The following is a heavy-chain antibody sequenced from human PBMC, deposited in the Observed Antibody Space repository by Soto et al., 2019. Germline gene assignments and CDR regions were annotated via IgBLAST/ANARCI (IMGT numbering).Heavy chain of an antibody. J-gene: IGHJ6*02. CDR1: GGSISSSSYY. Sequence: SETLSLTCTVSGGSISSSSYYWGRIRQPPRKGLEWIGSIYYSGSTYYNPSLKSRVTISVDTSKNRFSLKLSSVTAADTAVYYCARRLRGSNSSPYYYGMDVWGQGTTVTVSS. D-gene: IGHD4-4*01. V-gene: IGHV4-39*01. CDR2: IYYSGST. CDR3: ARRLRGSNSSPYYYGMDV.